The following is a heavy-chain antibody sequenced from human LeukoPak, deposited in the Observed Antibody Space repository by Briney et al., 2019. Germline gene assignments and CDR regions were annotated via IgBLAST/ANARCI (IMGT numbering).Heavy chain of an antibody. D-gene: IGHD6-13*01. J-gene: IGHJ6*03. CDR1: GGSISSGSYY. Sequence: SETLSLTCTVSGGSISSGSYYWSWIRQPAGKGLEWIGRIDTSGSTNYNPSLKSRVTISVDASKNQFSLRLSSVTAADTAVYYCARESVWYGYYYYMDVWGKGTTVTVSS. CDR2: IDTSGST. V-gene: IGHV4-61*02. CDR3: ARESVWYGYYYYMDV.